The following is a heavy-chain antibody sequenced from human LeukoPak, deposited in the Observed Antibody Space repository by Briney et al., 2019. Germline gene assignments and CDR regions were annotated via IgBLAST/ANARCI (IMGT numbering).Heavy chain of an antibody. CDR2: IRYDGSNK. CDR1: GFTFSSYG. D-gene: IGHD6-13*01. V-gene: IGHV3-30*02. J-gene: IGHJ5*02. CDR3: AKGGEQQLVPNWFDP. Sequence: GGSLRLSCAASGFTFSSYGMHWVRQAPGKGLEWVAFIRYDGSNKYYADSVKGRFTISRDNSKNTLYLQMNSLRAEDTAVYYCAKGGEQQLVPNWFDPWGQGTLVTVSS.